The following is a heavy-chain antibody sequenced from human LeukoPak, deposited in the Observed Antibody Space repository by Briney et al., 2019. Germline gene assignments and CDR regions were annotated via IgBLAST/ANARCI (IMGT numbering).Heavy chain of an antibody. Sequence: SETLSLTCTVSGDSISSSSYYWGWIRQPPGQGLEWIGSIYYSGSTYYNPSLKSRVTISVDTSKNQFSLKLSSVTAADTAVYYCARMYSGSYLHHYYYYYYMDVWGKGTTVTVSS. D-gene: IGHD1-26*01. CDR2: IYYSGST. CDR3: ARMYSGSYLHHYYYYYYMDV. CDR1: GDSISSSSYY. J-gene: IGHJ6*03. V-gene: IGHV4-39*01.